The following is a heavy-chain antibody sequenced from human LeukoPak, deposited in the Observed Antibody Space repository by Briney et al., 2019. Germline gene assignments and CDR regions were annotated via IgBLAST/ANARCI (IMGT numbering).Heavy chain of an antibody. J-gene: IGHJ6*03. V-gene: IGHV3-30*02. CDR2: IRYDGSNK. CDR3: ARDEDYYYYMDV. CDR1: GFTFSSYG. Sequence: GGSLRLSCAASGFTFSSYGMHWVRQAPGKGLEWAAFIRYDGSNKYYADSVKGRFTISRDNSKNTLYLQMNSLRAEDTAVYYCARDEDYYYYMDVWGKGTTVTVSS.